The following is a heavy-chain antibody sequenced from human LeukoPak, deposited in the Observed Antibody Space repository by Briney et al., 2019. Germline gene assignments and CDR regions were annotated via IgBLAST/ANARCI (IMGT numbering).Heavy chain of an antibody. CDR1: GFPFDDYA. V-gene: IGHV3-9*01. CDR2: ISWSSGSI. CDR3: AKDKASVLLAPMVRGGPNVGAFDI. D-gene: IGHD3-10*01. Sequence: TGGSLRLSCAASGFPFDDYAMHGVRHAPGEGLEWVSGISWSSGSIGYADSVKGRFTISRDNAKNSLYLQMNSLRAEDTALYYCAKDKASVLLAPMVRGGPNVGAFDIWGQGTMVTVSS. J-gene: IGHJ3*02.